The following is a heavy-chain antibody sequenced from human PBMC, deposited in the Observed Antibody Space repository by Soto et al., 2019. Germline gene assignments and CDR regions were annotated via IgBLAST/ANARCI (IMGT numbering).Heavy chain of an antibody. V-gene: IGHV3-30*18. D-gene: IGHD2-21*02. CDR2: ISFDGSNT. Sequence: PGGSLRLSCATSGFTFSDYAMHWVRQAPDQGLEWVAAISFDGSNTYYADSLTGRFTISRDPSKKTLYLDMNSLRPEDAAVYYCAKIRMVTAMFQMDVWGQGTTVTVSS. J-gene: IGHJ6*02. CDR1: GFTFSDYA. CDR3: AKIRMVTAMFQMDV.